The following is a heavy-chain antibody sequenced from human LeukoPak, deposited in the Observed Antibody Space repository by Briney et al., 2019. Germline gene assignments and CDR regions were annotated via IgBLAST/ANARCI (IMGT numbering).Heavy chain of an antibody. Sequence: GTSVKVSCKASGFTFTSSAMQWVRQARGQRLEWIGWIVVGSGNTNYAQKFQERVTITRDMSTSTAYMELSSLRSEDTAVYYCARERVNVDNSSWIYYGMDVWGQGTTVTVSS. CDR1: GFTFTSSA. J-gene: IGHJ6*02. CDR2: IVVGSGNT. CDR3: ARERVNVDNSSWIYYGMDV. D-gene: IGHD6-13*01. V-gene: IGHV1-58*02.